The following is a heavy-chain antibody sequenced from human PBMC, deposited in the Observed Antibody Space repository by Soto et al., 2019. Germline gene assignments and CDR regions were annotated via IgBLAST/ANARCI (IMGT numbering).Heavy chain of an antibody. V-gene: IGHV3-74*01. CDR2: INFDGTTA. CDR1: GLTFSNYW. Sequence: EVLLVDSGGGLVKPGGSLRLSCAASGLTFSNYWMHWVRQARVQGLVWVSRINFDGTTANYADSVPGRFTISRDNAKNTLYLEVDSLRAEDTAVYRCATGGRVNYHNDYWGQGTLVTVSS. J-gene: IGHJ4*02. D-gene: IGHD1-7*01. CDR3: ATGGRVNYHNDY.